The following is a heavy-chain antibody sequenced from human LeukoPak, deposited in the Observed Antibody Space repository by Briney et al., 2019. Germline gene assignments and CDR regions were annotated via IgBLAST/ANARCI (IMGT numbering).Heavy chain of an antibody. D-gene: IGHD5-24*01. J-gene: IGHJ5*02. V-gene: IGHV3-7*05. Sequence: PGGSLRLSCVASGFTFSNYWMIWVRQAPGRGLGWVGNIKQDGSQKRYADSVRARFTISRDNAQTSLYLQMNSLRAEDTAVYYCARASDPWLQLTWGQGTLVTVSA. CDR1: GFTFSNYW. CDR3: ARASDPWLQLT. CDR2: IKQDGSQK.